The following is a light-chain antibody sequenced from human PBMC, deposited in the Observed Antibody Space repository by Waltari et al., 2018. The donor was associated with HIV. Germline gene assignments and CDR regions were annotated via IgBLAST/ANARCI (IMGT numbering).Light chain of an antibody. CDR2: AAS. V-gene: IGKV1-6*02. CDR3: LHDYIFPYT. Sequence: AIQLTQSPSSLSAYIGDRVTITCRASQGIGNDLSWYQQKPGKAPNLLIYAASILQSGVSSRFSGAGSATDFTLTISNLQPEDFATYFCLHDYIFPYTFGPGTKLEI. CDR1: QGIGND. J-gene: IGKJ2*01.